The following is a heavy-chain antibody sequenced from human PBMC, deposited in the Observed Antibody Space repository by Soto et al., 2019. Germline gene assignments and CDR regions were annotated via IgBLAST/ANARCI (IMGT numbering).Heavy chain of an antibody. D-gene: IGHD3-9*01. CDR1: GYTFTGYY. CDR3: ARTIGWTSPIDY. V-gene: IGHV1-2*04. Sequence: ASVKVSCKASGYTFTGYYMYWVRQAPGQGLEWMGWINPNSGGTNYAQKFQGWVTMTRDTSISTAYMELSRLRSDDTAVYYCARTIGWTSPIDYWGHGTLVTVSS. J-gene: IGHJ4*01. CDR2: INPNSGGT.